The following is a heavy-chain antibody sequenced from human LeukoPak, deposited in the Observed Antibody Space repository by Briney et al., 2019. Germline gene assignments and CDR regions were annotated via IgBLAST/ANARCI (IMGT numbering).Heavy chain of an antibody. D-gene: IGHD6-19*01. Sequence: GGSLRLSCEAFGFTFSTYAMTWVRQTPEKGMEWVSSISGRGDNTYYADSVKGRFTISRDNSKNTLYLQMNSLRAEDTAVYYCAKAPFIAVAGTGSYYFDYWGQGTLVTVSS. CDR2: ISGRGDNT. CDR3: AKAPFIAVAGTGSYYFDY. J-gene: IGHJ4*02. V-gene: IGHV3-23*01. CDR1: GFTFSTYA.